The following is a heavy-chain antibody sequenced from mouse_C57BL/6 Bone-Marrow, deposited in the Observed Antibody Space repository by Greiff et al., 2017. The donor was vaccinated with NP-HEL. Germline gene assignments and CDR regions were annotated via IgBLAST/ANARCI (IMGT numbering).Heavy chain of an antibody. CDR1: GFTFTDYY. CDR3: ARSWFAY. CDR2: IRNKANGYTT. V-gene: IGHV7-3*01. J-gene: IGHJ3*01. Sequence: EVKLMESGGGLVQPGGSLSLSCAASGFTFTDYYMSWVRQPPGKALEWLGFIRNKANGYTTEYSASVKGRFTISRDNSKSILYLQMNALRAEDSATYYCARSWFAYGGQGTLVTVSA.